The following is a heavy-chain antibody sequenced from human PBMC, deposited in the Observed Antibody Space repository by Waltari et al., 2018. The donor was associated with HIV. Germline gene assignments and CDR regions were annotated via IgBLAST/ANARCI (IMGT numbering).Heavy chain of an antibody. D-gene: IGHD3-22*01. V-gene: IGHV3-48*01. CDR3: ARDDSGAYHLGWFDP. CDR1: GFTFSTYN. Sequence: DVLLVESGGGLVQPGGSLRLSCAASGFTFSTYNMHWVRQAPGEGLKGLSSSASDCDAIYYAQSLRGRFLFSRDNADNSLHLEMNSLRADDTAVYYCARDDSGAYHLGWFDPWGQGTLVSVSS. J-gene: IGHJ5*02. CDR2: SASDCDAI.